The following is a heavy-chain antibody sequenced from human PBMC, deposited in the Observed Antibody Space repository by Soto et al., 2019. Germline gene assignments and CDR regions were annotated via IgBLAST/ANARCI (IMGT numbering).Heavy chain of an antibody. Sequence: QVQLQESGPGLVKPSQTLSLTCTVSGGSISSGDYYWSWIRQPPGKGLEWIGYIYYSGSTYYNPSLKSRVTISVDTSKHPFSPKLSSVTAADTAVYYCARGDPRAVTVDYWGQGTLVTVSS. CDR1: GGSISSGDYY. J-gene: IGHJ4*02. D-gene: IGHD4-4*01. V-gene: IGHV4-30-4*01. CDR3: ARGDPRAVTVDY. CDR2: IYYSGST.